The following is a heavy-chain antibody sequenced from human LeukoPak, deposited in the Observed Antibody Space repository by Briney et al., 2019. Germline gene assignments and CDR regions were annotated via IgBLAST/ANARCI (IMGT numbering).Heavy chain of an antibody. Sequence: PGGSLRLSCAASGFTFSSYWMTWVRQAPGKGLEWVANIKQDGSDKYYVDSVKGRFTISRDNSKNTLYLQMNSLRAEDTAVYYCAKDLGDSSGYYCELFDYWGQGTLVTVSS. CDR1: GFTFSSYW. CDR3: AKDLGDSSGYYCELFDY. J-gene: IGHJ4*02. CDR2: IKQDGSDK. D-gene: IGHD3-22*01. V-gene: IGHV3-7*03.